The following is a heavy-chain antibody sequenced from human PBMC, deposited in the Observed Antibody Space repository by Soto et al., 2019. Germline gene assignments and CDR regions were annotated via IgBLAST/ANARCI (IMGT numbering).Heavy chain of an antibody. V-gene: IGHV3-23*01. Sequence: PGGSLRLSCAGSGFTFIKTGMSWVRQAPGQGLEWVSAITGNGDTTYYADSVKGRFTISRDNSKSTLYLQMNSLRAEDTAVYYCAKIDGYFDYWGQGTLVTVSS. D-gene: IGHD3-22*01. CDR2: ITGNGDTT. CDR3: AKIDGYFDY. J-gene: IGHJ4*02. CDR1: GFTFIKTG.